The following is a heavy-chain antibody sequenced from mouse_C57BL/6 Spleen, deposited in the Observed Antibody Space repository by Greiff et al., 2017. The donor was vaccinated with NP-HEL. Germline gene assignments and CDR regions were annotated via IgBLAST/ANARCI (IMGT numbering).Heavy chain of an antibody. V-gene: IGHV1-18*01. CDR2: INPNNGGT. CDR1: GYTFTDYN. D-gene: IGHD2-12*01. Sequence: EVKLQQSGPELVKPGASVKIPCKASGYTFTDYNMDWVKQSHGKSLEWIGDINPNNGGTIYNQKFKGKATLTVDKSSSTAYMELRSLTSEDTAVYYCARVLYYTDFYFDYWGQGTTLTVSS. CDR3: ARVLYYTDFYFDY. J-gene: IGHJ2*01.